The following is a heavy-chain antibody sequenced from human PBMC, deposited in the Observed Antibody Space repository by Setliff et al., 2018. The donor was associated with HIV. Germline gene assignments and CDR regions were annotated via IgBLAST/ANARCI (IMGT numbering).Heavy chain of an antibody. V-gene: IGHV3-74*01. D-gene: IGHD3-9*01. J-gene: IGHJ4*02. CDR3: ARDRTYYDILTGYYGLDY. CDR1: GFTFSTYW. Sequence: GGSLRLSCAASGFTFSTYWMHWVRQAPGKGLVWVARINNDVNSIRYADSVKGRFTISRDNSKKTLYLQMNSLRAEDTAVYYCARDRTYYDILTGYYGLDYWGQGTLVTVSS. CDR2: INNDVNSI.